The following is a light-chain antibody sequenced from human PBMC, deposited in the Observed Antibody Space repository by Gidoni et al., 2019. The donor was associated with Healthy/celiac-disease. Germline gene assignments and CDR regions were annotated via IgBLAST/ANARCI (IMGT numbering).Light chain of an antibody. CDR3: QQRSNWPL. CDR1: QSVSSY. Sequence: EIVLSHSPATLSLAPGERATLSCRDSQSVSSYLAWYQQKPGHARRLLIYDASNRATGIPARFSGSGSGTDFTLTISSLEPEDFAVYYCQQRSNWPLFGGGTKVEIK. CDR2: DAS. J-gene: IGKJ4*02. V-gene: IGKV3-11*01.